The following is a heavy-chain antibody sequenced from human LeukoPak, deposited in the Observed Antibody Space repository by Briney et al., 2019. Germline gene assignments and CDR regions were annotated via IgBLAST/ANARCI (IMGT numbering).Heavy chain of an antibody. J-gene: IGHJ4*02. D-gene: IGHD3-22*01. Sequence: GGSLRLSCAASGFTFSDYYMSWIRQAPGKGLEWVSYISSSGSTIYYADSVKGRFTISRDNAKNSLYLQMNSLRAEDTAVYYCAREPYYYDSSGYYYESGPNDYWGQGTLVTVSS. CDR2: ISSSGSTI. V-gene: IGHV3-11*01. CDR3: AREPYYYDSSGYYYESGPNDY. CDR1: GFTFSDYY.